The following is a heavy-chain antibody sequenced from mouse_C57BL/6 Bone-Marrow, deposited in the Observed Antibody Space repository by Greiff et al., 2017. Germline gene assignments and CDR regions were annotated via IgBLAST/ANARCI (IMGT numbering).Heavy chain of an antibody. CDR2: ISYDGSN. CDR1: GYSITSGYY. J-gene: IGHJ1*03. V-gene: IGHV3-6*01. D-gene: IGHD1-1*01. CDR3: ARDRPYYGSSGRYFDV. Sequence: EVKLMESGPGLVKPSQSLSLTCSVTGYSITSGYYWNWIRQFPGNKLEWMGYISYDGSNNYNPSLKNRISITRDTSKNQFFLKLNSVTTEDTATYYCARDRPYYGSSGRYFDVWGTGTTVTVSS.